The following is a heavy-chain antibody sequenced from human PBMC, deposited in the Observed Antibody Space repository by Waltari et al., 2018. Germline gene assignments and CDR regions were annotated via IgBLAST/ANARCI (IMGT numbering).Heavy chain of an antibody. J-gene: IGHJ5*02. CDR3: AKDIRSSWESNWFDP. Sequence: EVQLVESGGGLVQPGRSLRLSCAASGFTFDDYAMHWVRQAPGKGLEWVSGISWNSGSIGYADSVKGRFTISRDNAKNSRYLQMNSLRAEDTALYYCAKDIRSSWESNWFDPWGQGTLVTVSS. D-gene: IGHD1-26*01. V-gene: IGHV3-9*01. CDR1: GFTFDDYA. CDR2: ISWNSGSI.